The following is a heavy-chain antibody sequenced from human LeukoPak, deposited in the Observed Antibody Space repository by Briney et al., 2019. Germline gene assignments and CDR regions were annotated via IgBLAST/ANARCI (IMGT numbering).Heavy chain of an antibody. CDR1: GYTFTGYY. CDR3: ARDESGYDFAY. D-gene: IGHD5-12*01. V-gene: IGHV1-2*06. CDR2: INPNSGGT. J-gene: IGHJ4*02. Sequence: ASVKVSCKASGYTFTGYYMHWVRQAPGQGLEWMGRINPNSGGTNYAQKFQGRVTITRDTSTSTAYMELSRQRSDDTAVYYCARDESGYDFAYWGQGTLVTVSS.